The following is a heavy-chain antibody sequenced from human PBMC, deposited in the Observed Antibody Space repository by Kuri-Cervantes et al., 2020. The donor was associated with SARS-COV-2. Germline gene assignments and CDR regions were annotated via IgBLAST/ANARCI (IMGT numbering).Heavy chain of an antibody. J-gene: IGHJ4*02. Sequence: ESLKISCTVSGGSISSHYWSWIRQPPGKGLEWIGYIYYSGSTNYNPSLKSRVTISVDTSQNQFSLKLSSVTAADTAVYYCARTGDLAFDYWGQGTLVTVSS. CDR2: IYYSGST. CDR3: ARTGDLAFDY. CDR1: GGSISSHY. D-gene: IGHD7-27*01. V-gene: IGHV4-59*08.